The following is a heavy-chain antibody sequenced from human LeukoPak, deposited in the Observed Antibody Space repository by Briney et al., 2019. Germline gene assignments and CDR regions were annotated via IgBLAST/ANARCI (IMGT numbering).Heavy chain of an antibody. CDR1: GYTVTTYA. Sequence: ASVKVSCKASGYTVTTYAITWVRQAPGQGLEWMGWISTYNGDTNYAQRIQGRVTMTTDSSTTTVYMELTSLRSDDTAVYYCAREVGARDFDFWGQGTMVTVSS. CDR2: ISTYNGDT. CDR3: AREVGARDFDF. V-gene: IGHV1-18*01. D-gene: IGHD1-26*01. J-gene: IGHJ3*01.